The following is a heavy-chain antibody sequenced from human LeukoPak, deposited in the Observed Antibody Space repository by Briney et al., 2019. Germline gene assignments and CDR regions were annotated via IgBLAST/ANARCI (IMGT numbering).Heavy chain of an antibody. CDR1: GYTFTSYD. CDR3: ARGTYYYDSSGYYYFDY. Sequence: ASVKASCKASGYTFTSYDINWVRQATGQGLEWMGWMNPISGNTGYAQKFQGRVTMTRNTSISTAYMELSSLRSEDTAVYYCARGTYYYDSSGYYYFDYWGQGTLVTVSS. D-gene: IGHD3-22*01. CDR2: MNPISGNT. V-gene: IGHV1-8*01. J-gene: IGHJ4*02.